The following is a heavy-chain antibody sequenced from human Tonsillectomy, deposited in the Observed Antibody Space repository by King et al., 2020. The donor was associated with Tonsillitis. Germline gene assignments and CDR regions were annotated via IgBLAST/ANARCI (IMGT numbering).Heavy chain of an antibody. D-gene: IGHD6-19*01. V-gene: IGHV3-23*04. CDR2: ISGGGGSP. J-gene: IGHJ3*02. CDR1: GFNFNSYA. Sequence: QLVQSGGGLEQPGGSLRLSCAASGFNFNSYAMSWVRPAPGKGLVWVSSISGGGGSPYYAASLKGRVTISRDNSKKTLHLQMNSLRAEDTAVYYCAKYARYSSGFDAFDIWGQGTMVTVSS. CDR3: AKYARYSSGFDAFDI.